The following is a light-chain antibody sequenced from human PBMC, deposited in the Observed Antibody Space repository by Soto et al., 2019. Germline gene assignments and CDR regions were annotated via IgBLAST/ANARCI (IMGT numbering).Light chain of an antibody. CDR2: GAS. CDR1: RSVTTS. Sequence: DIVMTQSPATLSVSPGEITTLSCRASRSVTTSLAWYQQKPGQAPRLLIYGASTRATGIPARFSGSGSGTDSTLTISSLQSEDFAVYYCQQYDKWPQFTFGQGTEVEMK. J-gene: IGKJ2*01. V-gene: IGKV3-15*01. CDR3: QQYDKWPQFT.